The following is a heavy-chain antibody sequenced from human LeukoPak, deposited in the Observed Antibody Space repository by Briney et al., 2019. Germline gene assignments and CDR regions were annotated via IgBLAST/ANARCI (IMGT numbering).Heavy chain of an antibody. V-gene: IGHV3-72*01. Sequence: GGSLRLSCAASGFTFSDHYMAWVRQAPGKGPEWVARSRNKAQSYTTEYAAAVKGRFTISRDDSKNSLYLQMTSLKTEDTALYYCARGYCTGGTCYSGDYWGQGTLVTVSS. CDR3: ARGYCTGGTCYSGDY. CDR2: SRNKAQSYTT. D-gene: IGHD2-15*01. CDR1: GFTFSDHY. J-gene: IGHJ4*02.